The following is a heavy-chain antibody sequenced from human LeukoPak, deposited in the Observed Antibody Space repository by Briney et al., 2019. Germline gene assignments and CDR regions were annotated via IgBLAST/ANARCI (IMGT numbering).Heavy chain of an antibody. CDR1: GYTFTSYY. D-gene: IGHD2-2*01. J-gene: IGHJ4*02. V-gene: IGHV1-46*01. CDR2: INPSGGST. Sequence: GASVKVSCKASGYTFTSYYMHWVRQAPGQGLEWMGIINPSGGSTSYAQKFQGRVTMTRDTSTSTVYMELSSLRSEDTAVYYCARALGYCSSTSCPPRYFDYWGQGTLVTVSS. CDR3: ARALGYCSSTSCPPRYFDY.